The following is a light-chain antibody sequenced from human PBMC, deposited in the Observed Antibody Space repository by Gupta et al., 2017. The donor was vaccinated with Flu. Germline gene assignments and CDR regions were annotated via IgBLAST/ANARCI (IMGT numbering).Light chain of an antibody. CDR2: WAS. CDR3: QQYYSPPLT. CDR1: QSVSLSSNNRHY. Sequence: DIVMTQSPASLAVSLGERATINCKSSQSVSLSSNNRHYLAWYQQKPRQTPKLLIYWASARASGVPDRFSGSGSGTDFTLTISSLQAEDVAVYYCQQYYSPPLTFGQGTKVEIK. V-gene: IGKV4-1*01. J-gene: IGKJ1*01.